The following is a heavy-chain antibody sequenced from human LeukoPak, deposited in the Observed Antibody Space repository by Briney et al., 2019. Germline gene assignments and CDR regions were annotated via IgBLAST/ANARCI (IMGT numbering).Heavy chain of an antibody. J-gene: IGHJ4*02. Sequence: GGSLRLSCAASGFTFSSYWMSWVRQAPGKGLEWVAFIRYDGSDKFYADSVKGRFTISRDNSMDTLYLHMNSLRADDTAVYYCAKRGGSFIGYFDYWGQGTLVTVSS. V-gene: IGHV3-30*02. D-gene: IGHD1-26*01. CDR1: GFTFSSYW. CDR3: AKRGGSFIGYFDY. CDR2: IRYDGSDK.